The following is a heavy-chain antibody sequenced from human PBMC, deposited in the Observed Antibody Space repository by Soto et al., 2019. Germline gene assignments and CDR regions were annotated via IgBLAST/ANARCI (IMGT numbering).Heavy chain of an antibody. CDR3: AKDSRSGSYFPY. D-gene: IGHD1-26*01. CDR2: ISYDGSNK. V-gene: IGHV3-30*18. Sequence: QVQLVESGGGVVQPGRSLRLSCAASGFTFSSYGMHWVRQAPGKGLEWVAVISYDGSNKYYADSVKGRFTISRDNSKNTLYLQMNSLRADDTAVYYCAKDSRSGSYFPYWGQGTLVTVSS. J-gene: IGHJ4*02. CDR1: GFTFSSYG.